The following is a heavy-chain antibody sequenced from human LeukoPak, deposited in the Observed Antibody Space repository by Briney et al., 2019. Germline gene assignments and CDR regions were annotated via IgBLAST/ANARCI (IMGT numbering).Heavy chain of an antibody. D-gene: IGHD6-13*01. CDR2: IYYSGST. CDR1: GGSISSYY. V-gene: IGHV4-59*01. CDR3: ARERPEPYSSSWYGGGPYYYYYYMDV. J-gene: IGHJ6*03. Sequence: PSETLSPTCTVSGGSISSYYWSWIRQPPGKGLEWIGYIYYSGSTNYNPSLKSRVTISVDTSKNQFSLKLSSVTAADTAVYYCARERPEPYSSSWYGGGPYYYYYYMDVWGKGTTVTVSS.